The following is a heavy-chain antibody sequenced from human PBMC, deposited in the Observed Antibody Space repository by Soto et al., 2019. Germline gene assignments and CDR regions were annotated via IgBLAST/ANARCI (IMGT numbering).Heavy chain of an antibody. D-gene: IGHD3-22*01. CDR3: ARPTRYYYDSSGQSAWFDP. Sequence: SVKVSCKASGGTFRSYAISWVRQAPGQGLEWMGGIIPIFGTANYAQKFQGRVTITADESTSTAYMELSSLRSEDTAVYYCARPTRYYYDSSGQSAWFDPWGQGTLVTVSS. J-gene: IGHJ5*02. V-gene: IGHV1-69*13. CDR1: GGTFRSYA. CDR2: IIPIFGTA.